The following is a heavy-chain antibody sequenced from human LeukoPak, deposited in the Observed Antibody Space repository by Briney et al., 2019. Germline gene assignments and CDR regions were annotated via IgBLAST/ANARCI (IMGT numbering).Heavy chain of an antibody. Sequence: GGSLRLSCAASGFAFSDYYMSWIRQAPGKGLEWVSSISSSGTTIYYADSVKGRFTISRDNAKNSLYLQMNSLKAEDTAVYYCARASFMITFGGIMSWGQGTLVTVSS. CDR2: ISSSGTTI. V-gene: IGHV3-11*04. CDR3: ARASFMITFGGIMS. J-gene: IGHJ4*02. D-gene: IGHD3-16*01. CDR1: GFAFSDYY.